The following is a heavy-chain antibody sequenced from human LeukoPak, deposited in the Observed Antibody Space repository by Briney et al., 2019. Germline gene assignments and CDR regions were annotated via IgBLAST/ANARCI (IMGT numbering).Heavy chain of an antibody. D-gene: IGHD3-10*01. V-gene: IGHV1-8*01. J-gene: IGHJ4*02. Sequence: GASVKASCKASGYTFTSYDINWVRQATGQGLEWMGWMNPNSGNTGYAQKFQGRVTMTTDTSTSTAYMELRSLRSDDTAVYYCSTYHYYGSGSFDYWGQGTLVTVSS. CDR1: GYTFTSYD. CDR3: STYHYYGSGSFDY. CDR2: MNPNSGNT.